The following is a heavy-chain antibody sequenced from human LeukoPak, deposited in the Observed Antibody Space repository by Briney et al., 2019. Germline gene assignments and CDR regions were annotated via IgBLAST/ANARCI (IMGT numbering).Heavy chain of an antibody. D-gene: IGHD1-26*01. CDR3: ARSGNYSPDDY. CDR1: GGSISTSNYY. V-gene: IGHV4-39*01. Sequence: SETLSLTCTVSGGSISTSNYYWGWIRQPPGKGLEWIGNIFYSGSTNYNPSLKSRVTISVETSKNQFSLKLSSVTAADTAVYYCARSGNYSPDDYWGQGTLVTVSS. CDR2: IFYSGST. J-gene: IGHJ4*02.